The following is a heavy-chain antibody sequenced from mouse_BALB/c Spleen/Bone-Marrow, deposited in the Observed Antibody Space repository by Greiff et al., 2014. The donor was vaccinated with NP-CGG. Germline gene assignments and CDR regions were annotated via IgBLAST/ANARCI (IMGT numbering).Heavy chain of an antibody. CDR2: INPSTGYT. CDR1: GYTFTSYW. V-gene: IGHV1-7*01. J-gene: IGHJ4*01. Sequence: VKLQESGAELAKPGASVKMSCNASGYTFTSYWMHWVKQRPGQGLEWIGYINPSTGYTEYNQKFKDKATLTADKSSSTAYMQLSSLTSEDSAVYYCARQITTVDYAMDYWGQGTSVTVSS. D-gene: IGHD1-1*01. CDR3: ARQITTVDYAMDY.